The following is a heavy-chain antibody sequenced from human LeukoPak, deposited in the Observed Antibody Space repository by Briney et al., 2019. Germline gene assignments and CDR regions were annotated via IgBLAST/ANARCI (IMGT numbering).Heavy chain of an antibody. D-gene: IGHD2/OR15-2a*01. V-gene: IGHV3-7*01. CDR3: VSFYETY. Sequence: GSLRLSCTASGFTFDNYWMTWVRQPPGKGLEWVANIKQDGGERYYVDSVRGRFTISKDNAKNTVYLQMNNLRAEDTAVYYCVSFYETYWGRGTLVTVSS. CDR2: IKQDGGER. CDR1: GFTFDNYW. J-gene: IGHJ4*02.